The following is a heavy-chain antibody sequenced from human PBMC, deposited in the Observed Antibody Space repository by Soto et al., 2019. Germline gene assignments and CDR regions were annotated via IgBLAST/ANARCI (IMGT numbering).Heavy chain of an antibody. J-gene: IGHJ4*02. CDR1: GFTFSSYG. CDR3: ARDMVVPARGYFDY. Sequence: PGGSLRLSCAASGFTFSSYGMHWVRQAPGKGLEWVAVIWYDGSNKYYADSVKGRFTISRDNSKNTPYLQMNSLRAEDTAVYYCARDMVVPARGYFDYWGQGTLVTVYS. D-gene: IGHD2-2*01. CDR2: IWYDGSNK. V-gene: IGHV3-33*01.